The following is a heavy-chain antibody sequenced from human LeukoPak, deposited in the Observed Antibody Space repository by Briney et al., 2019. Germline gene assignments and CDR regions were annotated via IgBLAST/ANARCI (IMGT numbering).Heavy chain of an antibody. J-gene: IGHJ4*02. Sequence: SETLSLTCTVSGGSISSGSYYWSWIRQPAGKGLEWIGRIYTSGSTNYNPSLKSRVTISVDTSKNQFSLKLSSVTAADTAVYYCARDQRSLYDFWGQGSLVTVSS. D-gene: IGHD1-26*01. CDR1: GGSISSGSYY. CDR2: IYTSGST. CDR3: ARDQRSLYDF. V-gene: IGHV4-61*02.